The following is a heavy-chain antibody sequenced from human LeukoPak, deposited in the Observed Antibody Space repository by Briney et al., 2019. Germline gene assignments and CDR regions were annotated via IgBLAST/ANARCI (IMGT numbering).Heavy chain of an antibody. J-gene: IGHJ6*03. CDR1: GGSFSGYY. CDR3: ARGLGGTGGYSSGYYHYYYYYYMDV. D-gene: IGHD3-22*01. V-gene: IGHV4-34*01. Sequence: SETLSLTXAVYGGSFSGYYWSWIRQPPGKGLEGIGEINHSGSTNYNPSLKSRVTISVDTSKNQFSLKLSSVTAADTAVYYCARGLGGTGGYSSGYYHYYYYYYMDVWGKGTTVTVSS. CDR2: INHSGST.